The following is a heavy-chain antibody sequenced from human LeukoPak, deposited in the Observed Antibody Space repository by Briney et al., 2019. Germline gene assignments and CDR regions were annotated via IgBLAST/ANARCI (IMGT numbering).Heavy chain of an antibody. D-gene: IGHD2-2*01. V-gene: IGHV3-23*01. J-gene: IGHJ5*02. CDR3: AKTGGGYCTSTSCYANWFDP. CDR1: GFTFTSYA. Sequence: PGGSLRLSCAASGFTFTSYAMSWVRQAPGKGLEWVSAVSGSGASTYYADSVKGRFTISRDNSKNTLYLQMNSLRAEDTAVYYCAKTGGGYCTSTSCYANWFDPWGQGTLVTVSS. CDR2: VSGSGAST.